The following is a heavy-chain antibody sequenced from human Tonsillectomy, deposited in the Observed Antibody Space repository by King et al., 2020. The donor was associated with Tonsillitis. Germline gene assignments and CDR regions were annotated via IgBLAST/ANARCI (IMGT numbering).Heavy chain of an antibody. V-gene: IGHV3-23*04. CDR1: GFTFSVYV. Sequence: GQLVQSGGGLVQPGGSLRLSCAASGFTFSVYVMTWARQAPGKGLEWVSALSGSGGLTYSADSLKGRFTISRDNSKNTLYLQMNSLRVEDTAIYYCAKGLDSSSWYPDYWGQGTLVTVSS. CDR2: LSGSGGLT. D-gene: IGHD6-13*01. CDR3: AKGLDSSSWYPDY. J-gene: IGHJ4*02.